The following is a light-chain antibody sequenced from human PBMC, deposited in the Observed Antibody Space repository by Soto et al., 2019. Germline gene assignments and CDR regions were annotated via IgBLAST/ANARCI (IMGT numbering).Light chain of an antibody. CDR2: DVS. CDR3: SSYTSSSTPV. Sequence: QSALTQPASVSGSPGQSIPISCTGTSSDVGGYNYVSWYQQHPGKAPKLMIYDVSNRPSGVSNRFSGSKSGNTASLTISGLQAEDEADYYCSSYTSSSTPVFGTGTKHRP. J-gene: IGLJ1*01. CDR1: SSDVGGYNY. V-gene: IGLV2-14*01.